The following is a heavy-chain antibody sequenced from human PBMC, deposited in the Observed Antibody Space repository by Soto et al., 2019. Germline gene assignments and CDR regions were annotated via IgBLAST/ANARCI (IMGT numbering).Heavy chain of an antibody. J-gene: IGHJ4*02. CDR1: GDSINNNHYY. V-gene: IGHV4-39*01. CDR3: TRHSYTHPGIVDY. Sequence: SETLSLTCNVSGDSINNNHYYWGWIRQSPGTGLEWTASIYFTGSPQSNPSLRSRITISVDTTKNHFSLQLRSVTAADTAIYYCTRHSYTHPGIVDYWGQGTRVTVSS. CDR2: IYFTGSP. D-gene: IGHD3-10*01.